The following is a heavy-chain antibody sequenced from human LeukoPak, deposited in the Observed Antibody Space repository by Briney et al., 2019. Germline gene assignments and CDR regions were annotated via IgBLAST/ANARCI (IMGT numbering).Heavy chain of an antibody. CDR3: GRDLGLAVAPEY. CDR1: GFTFSRYW. J-gene: IGHJ4*02. D-gene: IGHD6-19*01. Sequence: PGGSLRLSCAASGFTFSRYWMHWVRQAPGKGLVWVSRINSDGSSTNYADSVKGRFTISRDNAKNTLHPQMNSLRAEDAAVYYCGRDLGLAVAPEYWGQGTLVTVSS. V-gene: IGHV3-74*01. CDR2: INSDGSST.